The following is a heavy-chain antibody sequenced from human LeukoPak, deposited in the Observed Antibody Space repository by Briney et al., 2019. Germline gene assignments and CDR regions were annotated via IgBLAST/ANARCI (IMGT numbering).Heavy chain of an antibody. V-gene: IGHV3-23*01. CDR2: ISGRDSST. Sequence: GGSLRLSCAASGITFSSYAMGCVRQAPGKGLEWVSAISGRDSSTYYADSVKGRFTISRDDSKNTLYLQMNSLRAEDTALYYCARVGPASVVTMTFDFWGPGTLVTVSS. CDR1: GITFSSYA. D-gene: IGHD2-2*01. CDR3: ARVGPASVVTMTFDF. J-gene: IGHJ4*02.